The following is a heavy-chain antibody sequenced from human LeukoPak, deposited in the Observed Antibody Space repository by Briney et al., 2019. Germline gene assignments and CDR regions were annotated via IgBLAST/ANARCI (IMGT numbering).Heavy chain of an antibody. CDR2: IYHSGST. Sequence: SETLSLTCAVSGASISSNNWWSWVRQPPGKGLEWIGEIYHSGSTNYTPSLKSRVTISIDKSKNQFSLKLSSVTAADTAVYYCAKDPQAVADSVYGMDVWGQGTTVTVSS. J-gene: IGHJ6*02. CDR1: GASISSNNW. D-gene: IGHD6-19*01. CDR3: AKDPQAVADSVYGMDV. V-gene: IGHV4-4*02.